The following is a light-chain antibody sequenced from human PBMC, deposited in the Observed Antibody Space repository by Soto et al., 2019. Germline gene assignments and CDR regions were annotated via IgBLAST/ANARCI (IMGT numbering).Light chain of an antibody. J-gene: IGKJ1*01. CDR3: HQRQSWPRT. Sequence: EIVLTQSPATLSSFPGDRVTLSCRASQAVNTRLAWYQHRPGQAPRLLLYLASNRAAGLPAGFSGSGSGTDFTLTISDVEPEDFAVYYCHQRQSWPRTFGQGTTV. CDR2: LAS. V-gene: IGKV3-11*01. CDR1: QAVNTR.